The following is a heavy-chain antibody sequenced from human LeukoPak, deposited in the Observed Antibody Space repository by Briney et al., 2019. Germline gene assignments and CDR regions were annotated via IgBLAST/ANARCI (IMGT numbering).Heavy chain of an antibody. V-gene: IGHV3-23*01. CDR2: ISGSGGST. CDR3: AKGPGGSYLNWFDP. D-gene: IGHD1-26*01. J-gene: IGHJ5*02. Sequence: PGGSLRLSCAASGFTFSSYAMSWVRQAPGKGLEWVSAISGSGGSTYYADSVKGRCTISRDNSKNTLHLQMNSLRAEDTAVYYCAKGPGGSYLNWFDPWGQGTLVTVSS. CDR1: GFTFSSYA.